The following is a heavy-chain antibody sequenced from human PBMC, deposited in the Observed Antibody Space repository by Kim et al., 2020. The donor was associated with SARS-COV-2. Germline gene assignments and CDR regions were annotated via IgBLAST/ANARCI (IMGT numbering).Heavy chain of an antibody. D-gene: IGHD6-13*01. Sequence: PSLESRVTISVDTSKNQFSLKLSSVTAADTAVYYCAREGRDSSSWYYFDYWGQGTLVTVSS. V-gene: IGHV4-31*02. CDR3: AREGRDSSSWYYFDY. J-gene: IGHJ4*02.